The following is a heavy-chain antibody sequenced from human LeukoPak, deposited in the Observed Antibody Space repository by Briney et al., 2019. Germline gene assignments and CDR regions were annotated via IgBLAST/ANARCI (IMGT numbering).Heavy chain of an antibody. CDR3: ARRAGAYSHPYDY. J-gene: IGHJ4*02. V-gene: IGHV3-23*01. CDR2: ISGSGDST. CDR1: GFTFSNYA. Sequence: PGGSLRLSCAASGFTFSNYAMRWLRQAPGKGLEWVSGISGSGDSTYYADSVKGRFTISRDNSKNTLYLQMNSRRAEDTVVYYCARRAGAYSHPYDYWGQGTLVTVSS. D-gene: IGHD4/OR15-4a*01.